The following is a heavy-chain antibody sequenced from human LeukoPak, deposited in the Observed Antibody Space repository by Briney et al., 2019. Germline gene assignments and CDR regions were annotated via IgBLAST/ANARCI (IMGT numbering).Heavy chain of an antibody. Sequence: TGGSLRLSCAASGFTFSTYGMHWVRQAPGKGLEWVAFIRYDGSNKYYADSVKGRFTISRDNSKNTLYLQMNSLRAEDTAVYYCAKAPGYGAYYFDYWGQGTLVTVSS. J-gene: IGHJ4*02. CDR1: GFTFSTYG. V-gene: IGHV3-30*02. CDR3: AKAPGYGAYYFDY. CDR2: IRYDGSNK. D-gene: IGHD4-17*01.